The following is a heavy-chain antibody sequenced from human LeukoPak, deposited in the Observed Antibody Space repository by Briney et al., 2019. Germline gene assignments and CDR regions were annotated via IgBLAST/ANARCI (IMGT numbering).Heavy chain of an antibody. J-gene: IGHJ4*01. Sequence: GGSLRLSCGVSGFTFTSYWMNWVRQAPGKGLEWVASISMNGGEKSYVDSVKGRFTISRDNAKNSPYLQLSSLRAEDTAVYYCARDGAAAGLYFDLWGQGTLVTVSS. D-gene: IGHD6-13*01. CDR2: ISMNGGEK. V-gene: IGHV3-7*01. CDR3: ARDGAAAGLYFDL. CDR1: GFTFTSYW.